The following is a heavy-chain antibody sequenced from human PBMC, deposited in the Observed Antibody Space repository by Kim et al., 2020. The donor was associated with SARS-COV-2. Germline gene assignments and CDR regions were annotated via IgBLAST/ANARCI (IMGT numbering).Heavy chain of an antibody. D-gene: IGHD5-18*01. Sequence: GESLKISCKGSGYSFTSYWISWVLQMPGKGLEWMGRIDPSDSYTNYSPSFQGHVTISADKSISTAYLQWSSLKASDTAMYYCARPPHPSWPRLGYTQVDAFDIWGQGTMVTVSS. CDR2: IDPSDSYT. CDR1: GYSFTSYW. V-gene: IGHV5-10-1*01. CDR3: ARPPHPSWPRLGYTQVDAFDI. J-gene: IGHJ3*02.